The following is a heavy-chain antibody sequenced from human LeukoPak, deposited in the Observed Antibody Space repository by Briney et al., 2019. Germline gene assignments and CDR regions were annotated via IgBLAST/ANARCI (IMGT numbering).Heavy chain of an antibody. CDR1: GYTFTSYG. CDR2: ISAYNGNT. V-gene: IGHV1-18*01. J-gene: IGHJ5*02. CDR3: ATNDFWSGRNWFDP. D-gene: IGHD3-3*01. Sequence: ASVKVSCKASGYTFTSYGISWVRQAPGQGLEWMGWISAYNGNTNYAQKLQGRVTMTTDTSTSTAYMELRSLRSDDTAVYYCATNDFWSGRNWFDPWGQGTLVTVSS.